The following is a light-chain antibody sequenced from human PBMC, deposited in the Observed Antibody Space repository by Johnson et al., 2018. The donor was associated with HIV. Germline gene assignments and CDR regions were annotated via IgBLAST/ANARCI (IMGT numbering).Light chain of an antibody. CDR1: SSNIGNNY. V-gene: IGLV1-51*01. Sequence: HSVLTQPPSVSAAPGQKVAISCSGSSSNIGNNYVSWYQQLPGTAPKLLIYDDYKRPSGIPDRFSGSKSGTSATLGITGLQTGDEADYYCGTWDSGLGALYVFGTGTKVTVL. CDR3: GTWDSGLGALYV. J-gene: IGLJ1*01. CDR2: DDY.